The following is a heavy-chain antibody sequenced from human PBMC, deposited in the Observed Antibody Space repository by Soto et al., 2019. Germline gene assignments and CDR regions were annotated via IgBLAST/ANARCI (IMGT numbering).Heavy chain of an antibody. V-gene: IGHV3-23*01. CDR1: GFSISTHA. J-gene: IGHJ4*02. Sequence: XESLLLSCVASGFSISTHALTWVRQAPGKGLEWVSSFSGRSGDTYYAASVKGRFTISGDSSKNTVILQMNNLRADDTALYYCARDSSAWPNYFDSWGQGIQVTVPS. CDR2: FSGRSGDT. D-gene: IGHD6-19*01. CDR3: ARDSSAWPNYFDS.